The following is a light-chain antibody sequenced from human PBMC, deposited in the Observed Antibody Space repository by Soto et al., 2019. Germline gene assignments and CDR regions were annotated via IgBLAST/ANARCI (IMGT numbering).Light chain of an antibody. CDR1: QSISNY. Sequence: DIQMTQSPSSLSASVGDRVTITCRASQSISNYLSWYQQTPGKAPNLLIYAASSLQSGVPSRFSGSGSGTDFTLTISSLQPEDFATYYCQQGYTTPRTFGQGTKVDIK. CDR2: AAS. CDR3: QQGYTTPRT. V-gene: IGKV1-39*01. J-gene: IGKJ1*01.